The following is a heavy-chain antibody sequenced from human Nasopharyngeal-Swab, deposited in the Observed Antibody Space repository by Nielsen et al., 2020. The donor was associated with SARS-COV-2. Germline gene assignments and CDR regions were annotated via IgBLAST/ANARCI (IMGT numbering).Heavy chain of an antibody. CDR2: IYSGGST. J-gene: IGHJ6*02. V-gene: IGHV3-66*01. CDR1: GFTVSSNY. Sequence: GESLKISCAASGFTVSSNYMSWVRQAPGKGLEWLSVIYSGGSTYYADSVKGRFTISRDNSKNTLYLQMNSLRAEDTAVYYCARDLNYYGMDVWGQGTTVTVSS. CDR3: ARDLNYYGMDV.